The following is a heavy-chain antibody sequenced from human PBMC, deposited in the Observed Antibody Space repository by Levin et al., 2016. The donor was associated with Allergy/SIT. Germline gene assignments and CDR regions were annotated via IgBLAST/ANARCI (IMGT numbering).Heavy chain of an antibody. J-gene: IGHJ4*02. Sequence: ASVKVSCKASGYTFTSYYMHWVRQAPGQGLEWMGIINPSGGSTSYAQKFQGRVTMTRDTSISTAYMELTSLTSDDTAVYYCARSYGLLGFFDYWGQGTLVTVSS. CDR1: GYTFTSYY. D-gene: IGHD3-10*01. V-gene: IGHV1-46*01. CDR2: INPSGGST. CDR3: ARSYGLLGFFDY.